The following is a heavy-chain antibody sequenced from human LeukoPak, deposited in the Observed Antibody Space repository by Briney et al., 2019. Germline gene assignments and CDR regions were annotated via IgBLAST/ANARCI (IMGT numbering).Heavy chain of an antibody. Sequence: SVKVSCKASGGTFSSYAISWVRQAPGQGLEWMGGIIPIFGTANYAQKFQGRVTITTDESTSTAYMELSSLRSEDTAVYYCARAGGYYDSSGYPDRWGQGTLVTVSS. CDR2: IIPIFGTA. J-gene: IGHJ4*02. V-gene: IGHV1-69*05. D-gene: IGHD3-22*01. CDR3: ARAGGYYDSSGYPDR. CDR1: GGTFSSYA.